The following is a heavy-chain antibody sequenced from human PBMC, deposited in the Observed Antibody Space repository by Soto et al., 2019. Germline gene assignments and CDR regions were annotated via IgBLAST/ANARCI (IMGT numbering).Heavy chain of an antibody. J-gene: IGHJ4*02. CDR2: IDHSGTT. Sequence: QVQLQQWGAGLLNPSETLSLTCVVYGGSFSGYYWSWIRQPPGKGLEWIGDIDHSGTTNYNPSLKSRVTISVDTSKNQFSLKLGSVTAADTAVYYCASPLFSGSYFTDYWGQGTLVTVSS. CDR3: ASPLFSGSYFTDY. V-gene: IGHV4-34*01. CDR1: GGSFSGYY. D-gene: IGHD1-26*01.